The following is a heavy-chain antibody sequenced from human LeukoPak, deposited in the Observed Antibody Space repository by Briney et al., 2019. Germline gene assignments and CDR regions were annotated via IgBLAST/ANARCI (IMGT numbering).Heavy chain of an antibody. CDR2: ITHSGST. CDR3: ARGPPQTYFHGNGYYYFDY. J-gene: IGHJ4*02. V-gene: IGHV4-34*01. D-gene: IGHD3-22*01. CDR1: GGSFSGYF. Sequence: NPSETLSLTCAVYGGSFSGYFWTWIRQPPGKGLEWIGEITHSGSTNYNPSLKSRVIISTDTSNNQFSLKLSSVTAADTAVYYCARGPPQTYFHGNGYYYFDYWGQGALVTVSS.